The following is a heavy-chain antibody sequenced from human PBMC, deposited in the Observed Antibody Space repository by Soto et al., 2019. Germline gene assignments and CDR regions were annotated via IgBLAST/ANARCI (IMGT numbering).Heavy chain of an antibody. CDR3: ASEYCSGGSCYYYGMDV. CDR2: IWYDGSNK. CDR1: GFTFSSYG. V-gene: IGHV3-33*01. J-gene: IGHJ6*02. Sequence: QVQLVESGGGVVQPGRSLRLSCAASGFTFSSYGMHWVRQAPGKGLEWVAVIWYDGSNKYYADSVKGRFTISRDNSKNTLYLKMNSLRAEDTAVYYCASEYCSGGSCYYYGMDVWGRGTTVTVSS. D-gene: IGHD2-15*01.